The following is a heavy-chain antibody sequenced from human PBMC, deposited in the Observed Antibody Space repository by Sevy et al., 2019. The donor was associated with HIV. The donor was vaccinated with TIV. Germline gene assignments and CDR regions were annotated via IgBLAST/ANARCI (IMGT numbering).Heavy chain of an antibody. CDR3: LRCGGAYDNGFDP. V-gene: IGHV3-48*03. J-gene: IGHJ5*02. CDR2: ISSSGSTI. Sequence: GGSLRLSCAASGFTFSSYDMNWVRQAPGKGLEWVSKISSSGSTISYADSVKGRFTISRDNAKNSLNLQMNSLRAEDTAVYYCLRCGGAYDNGFDPWGQGTLVTVSS. CDR1: GFTFSSYD. D-gene: IGHD3-22*01.